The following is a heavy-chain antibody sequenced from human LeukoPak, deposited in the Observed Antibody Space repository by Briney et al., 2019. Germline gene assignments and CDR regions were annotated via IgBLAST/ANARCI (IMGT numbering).Heavy chain of an antibody. Sequence: GGSLRLSCAASGFTFSSYEMNWVRQAPGKGLEWVSYISSSGSTIYYADSVKGRFTISRDNAKNSLYPQMNSLRAEDTAVYYCARDCRRLLWFGSLTRRSAVYYYGMDVWGQGTTVTVSS. CDR1: GFTFSSYE. D-gene: IGHD3-10*01. CDR3: ARDCRRLLWFGSLTRRSAVYYYGMDV. V-gene: IGHV3-48*03. CDR2: ISSSGSTI. J-gene: IGHJ6*02.